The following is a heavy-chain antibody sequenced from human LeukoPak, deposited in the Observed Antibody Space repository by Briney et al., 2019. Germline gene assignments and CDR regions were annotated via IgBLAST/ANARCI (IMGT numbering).Heavy chain of an antibody. Sequence: GGSLRLSCAASGFTYSNYGMSWVHQAPGKGLEWVSFISGSGVSTYYADSVKGQFIISRDNSRNTLYLQMDSLRSEDTAVYYCAKGSTFYYDSSVYYFYIDVWGKGTTVTVSS. CDR1: GFTYSNYG. J-gene: IGHJ6*03. D-gene: IGHD3-22*01. CDR3: AKGSTFYYDSSVYYFYIDV. V-gene: IGHV3-23*01. CDR2: ISGSGVST.